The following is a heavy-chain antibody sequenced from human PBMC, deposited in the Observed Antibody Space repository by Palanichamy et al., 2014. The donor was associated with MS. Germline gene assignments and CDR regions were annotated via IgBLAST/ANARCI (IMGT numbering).Heavy chain of an antibody. CDR2: ISKTGSAK. CDR1: GFTFSTYN. D-gene: IGHD2-2*01. CDR3: ARDGDRGNPPTYHDY. J-gene: IGHJ4*02. Sequence: EVQLVESGGGLVQPGGSLRLSCAASGFTFSTYNMNWVRRAPGRGLEWISYISKTGSAKYYADSVKGRFNISRDNAENSLHLQMNSLRSEDTAVYFCARDGDRGNPPTYHDYWGQGTLVTVSS. V-gene: IGHV3-48*04.